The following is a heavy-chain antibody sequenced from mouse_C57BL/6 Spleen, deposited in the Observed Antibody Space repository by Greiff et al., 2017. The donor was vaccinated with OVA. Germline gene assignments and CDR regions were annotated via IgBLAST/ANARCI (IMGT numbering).Heavy chain of an antibody. CDR1: GFSLTSYG. J-gene: IGHJ4*01. CDR3: AKTHYSGARDY. D-gene: IGHD2-12*01. V-gene: IGHV2-4*01. Sequence: QVQLKESGPGLVQPSQSLSITCTVSGFSLTSYGVHWVRQPPGKGLEWLGVIWSGGSTDYTAAFISRLSISKDNSKSHVFFKMNSLQADDTAIYYCAKTHYSGARDYGGQGTSVTVSS. CDR2: IWSGGST.